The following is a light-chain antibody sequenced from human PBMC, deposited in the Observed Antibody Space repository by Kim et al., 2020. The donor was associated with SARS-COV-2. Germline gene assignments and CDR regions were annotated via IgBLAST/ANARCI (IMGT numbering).Light chain of an antibody. V-gene: IGKV1-39*01. Sequence: ASVGDRVNITCRAGQSIASYLNWYQQKPGKAPKVLIYAASKLQGGVPSRFSGSASGTDYTLTISSLEPDDFATYYCQQSYSTPRTFGQGTKVDIK. J-gene: IGKJ1*01. CDR2: AAS. CDR3: QQSYSTPRT. CDR1: QSIASY.